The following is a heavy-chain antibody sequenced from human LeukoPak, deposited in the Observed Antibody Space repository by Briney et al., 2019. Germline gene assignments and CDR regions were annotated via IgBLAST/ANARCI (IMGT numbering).Heavy chain of an antibody. J-gene: IGHJ4*02. CDR3: VVDGAMDH. CDR1: GGSISTENYD. CDR2: IYYTGST. D-gene: IGHD3-16*01. V-gene: IGHV4-39*01. Sequence: SGTLSLTCTVSGGSISTENYDWGWIRQPPGKGLEWIGNIYYTGSTNYNPSLKGRVTISVDTLKNQFSLRLTSMTAADTAVYYCVVDGAMDHWSQGTLVTVSS.